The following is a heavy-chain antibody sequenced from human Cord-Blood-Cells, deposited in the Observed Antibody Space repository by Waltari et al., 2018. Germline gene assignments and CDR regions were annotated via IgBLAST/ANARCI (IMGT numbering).Heavy chain of an antibody. Sequence: QVQLVQSGAEVKKPGASAKVSCKASGYTFTGYSMHWGRQAPGQGLEWMGWINPNSGGTNYAQKLQGRVTMTRDTSISTSYMALSRLRSDDTAVYYCAREIKGVAAAGGAFDIWGQGTMVTVSS. J-gene: IGHJ3*02. CDR3: AREIKGVAAAGGAFDI. CDR1: GYTFTGYS. CDR2: INPNSGGT. V-gene: IGHV1-2*02. D-gene: IGHD6-13*01.